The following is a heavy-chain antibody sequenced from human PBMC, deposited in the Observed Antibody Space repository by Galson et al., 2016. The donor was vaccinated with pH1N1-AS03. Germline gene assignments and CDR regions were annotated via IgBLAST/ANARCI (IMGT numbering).Heavy chain of an antibody. CDR2: IWYDGTKK. J-gene: IGHJ4*02. Sequence: SLRLSCATSGFTLINFGVHWVRQAPGKGLEWVAVIWYDGTKKYYADSMKGRFIVSRDNTENTDYLEMNNLRAEDTAVYYCAREDPKFAPLDYWGQGTLVIVSS. CDR3: AREDPKFAPLDY. V-gene: IGHV3-33*01. CDR1: GFTLINFG.